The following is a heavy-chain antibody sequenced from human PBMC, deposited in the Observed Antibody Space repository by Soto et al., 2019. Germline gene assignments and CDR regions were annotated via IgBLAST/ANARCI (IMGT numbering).Heavy chain of an antibody. J-gene: IGHJ4*02. CDR3: ARRVTYYDFWSGYYKTVEGGYYFDY. Sequence: SETLSLTCTVSGGSISSSSYYWGWIRQPPGKGLEWIGSIYYSGSTYYNPSLKSRVTISVDTSKNQFSLQLSSVTAADTAVYYLARRVTYYDFWSGYYKTVEGGYYFDYWGQGTLVTVSS. V-gene: IGHV4-39*01. CDR1: GGSISSSSYY. CDR2: IYYSGST. D-gene: IGHD3-3*01.